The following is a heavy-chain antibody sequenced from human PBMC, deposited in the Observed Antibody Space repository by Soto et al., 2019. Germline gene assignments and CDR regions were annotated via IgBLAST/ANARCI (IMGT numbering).Heavy chain of an antibody. V-gene: IGHV3-23*01. CDR1: GLSFSSFG. CDR2: ITGSGFTA. J-gene: IGHJ6*03. CDR3: SKAVLKWRHSGYKYYYMDL. Sequence: GGSLRLSCAASGLSFSSFGMTWVRQTPGKGLEWVSSITGSGFTAYYATSVKGRFTIVRDNSKNTLNLQMNSLRPKDTAVYFCSKAVLKWRHSGYKYYYMDLWGKGTMVTVSS. D-gene: IGHD3-3*01.